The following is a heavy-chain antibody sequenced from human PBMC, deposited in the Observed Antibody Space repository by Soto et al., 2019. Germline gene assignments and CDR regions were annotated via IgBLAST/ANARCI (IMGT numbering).Heavy chain of an antibody. V-gene: IGHV1-69*13. CDR1: GGTFSDSV. CDR2: IVPIFGKA. D-gene: IGHD3-10*01. J-gene: IGHJ4*02. CDR3: ARGRDGSNYYFDY. Sequence: ASVKVSCKASGGTFSDSVTSWVRQAPGQGLEWMGGIVPIFGKANLAEKFQDRVTITADESTSTAYMKLSSLRSEDTAVYYCARGRDGSNYYFDYWGQGTLVTVSS.